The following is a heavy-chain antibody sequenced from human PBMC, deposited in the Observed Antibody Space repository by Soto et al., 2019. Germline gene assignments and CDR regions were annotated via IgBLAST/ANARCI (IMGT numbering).Heavy chain of an antibody. CDR1: GFTFSSYS. CDR2: ISSSSSTI. CDR3: AREVNPTVTSSGMDV. Sequence: GGSLRLSCAASGFTFSSYSMNWVRQAPGKGLEWVSYISSSSSTIYYADSVKGRFTISRDNAKNSLYLQMNSLRDEDTAVYYCAREVNPTVTSSGMDVWGQGTTVTVSS. D-gene: IGHD4-17*01. V-gene: IGHV3-48*02. J-gene: IGHJ6*02.